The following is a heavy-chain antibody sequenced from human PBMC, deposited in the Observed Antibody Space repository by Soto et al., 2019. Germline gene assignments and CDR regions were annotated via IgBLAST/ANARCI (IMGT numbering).Heavy chain of an antibody. CDR2: ISWNSGTK. CDR1: GFTFNPHW. V-gene: IGHV3-9*01. J-gene: IGHJ5*02. Sequence: EVQLVESGGGVVQPGGSLRLSCTASGFTFNPHWMHVVRQAPGTGLEWVSGISWNSGTKEYADAVKGRFTISRDKAKNSLHLQMSTLGAEDSAFYYCAKDTSPSLYTSSWFDPWGQGALGTVSS. D-gene: IGHD6-13*01. CDR3: AKDTSPSLYTSSWFDP.